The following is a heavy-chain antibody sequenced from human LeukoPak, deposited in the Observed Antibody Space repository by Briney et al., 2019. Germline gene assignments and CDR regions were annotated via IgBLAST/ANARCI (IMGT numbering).Heavy chain of an antibody. D-gene: IGHD6-13*01. J-gene: IGHJ6*02. CDR1: GFTFSDYY. V-gene: IGHV3-11*06. CDR3: ARVKKAEGYAMDV. Sequence: GGSLRLSCVVSGFTFSDYYMSWIRQAPGKGLEWVSYTSSSSSYTNYADSVKGRFTVSRDNAENSLYLQMNSLRAEDTAVYYCARVKKAEGYAMDVWGQGTTVTVSS. CDR2: TSSSSSYT.